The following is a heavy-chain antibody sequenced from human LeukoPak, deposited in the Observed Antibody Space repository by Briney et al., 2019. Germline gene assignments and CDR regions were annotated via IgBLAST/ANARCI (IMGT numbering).Heavy chain of an antibody. CDR2: ISSSDTYI. V-gene: IGHV3-21*04. Sequence: GGSLRLSCAASGFTFSSYSMNWVRQAPGKGLEWVSSISSSDTYIYHADSVKGRFTISRDNAKNSLYLQMNSLRAEDTAVYYCARLMTTVTHFDYWGQGTLVTVSS. CDR1: GFTFSSYS. J-gene: IGHJ4*02. D-gene: IGHD4-11*01. CDR3: ARLMTTVTHFDY.